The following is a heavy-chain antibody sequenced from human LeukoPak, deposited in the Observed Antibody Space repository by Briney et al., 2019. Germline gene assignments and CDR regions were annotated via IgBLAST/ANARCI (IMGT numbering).Heavy chain of an antibody. J-gene: IGHJ4*02. V-gene: IGHV3-23*01. CDR2: ISGSGYST. D-gene: IGHD6-13*01. Sequence: GGSLRLSCAATGFTFSSYAMSWVRQAPGKGLEWVSTISGSGYSTYYAASVKGRFTISRDNSKNTLFLQMNSLRAEDTAIYYCAKATYSSSWNLYFDYWGQGTLVTVSS. CDR1: GFTFSSYA. CDR3: AKATYSSSWNLYFDY.